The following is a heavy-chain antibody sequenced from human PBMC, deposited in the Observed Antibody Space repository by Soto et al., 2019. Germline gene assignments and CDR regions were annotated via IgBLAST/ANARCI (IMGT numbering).Heavy chain of an antibody. CDR1: GFTFSSYS. D-gene: IGHD3-10*01. V-gene: IGHV3-21*01. Sequence: EVQLVESGGGLVKPGGSLRLSCAASGFTFSSYSMNWVRQAPRKGLEWVSSISSSSSYIYYADSVKGRFTISRDNAKNSLYLQMNSLRAEDTAVYYCARDRNYYGSGTKYYYGMDVWGQGTTVTVSS. CDR3: ARDRNYYGSGTKYYYGMDV. CDR2: ISSSSSYI. J-gene: IGHJ6*02.